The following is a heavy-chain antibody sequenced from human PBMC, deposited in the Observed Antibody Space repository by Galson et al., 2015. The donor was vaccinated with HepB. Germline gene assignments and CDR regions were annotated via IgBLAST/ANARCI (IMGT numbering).Heavy chain of an antibody. Sequence: SLRLSCAASGFTLSTYGMHWVRQAPGKGLEWVAVTSNDGRNKNYADSVKGRFTISRDNSKSTLYLQMNSLRAEDTAVYYCARGVNFGGGATDWFDPWGQGTLVTVSS. J-gene: IGHJ5*02. V-gene: IGHV3-30*03. CDR2: TSNDGRNK. D-gene: IGHD1-26*01. CDR3: ARGVNFGGGATDWFDP. CDR1: GFTLSTYG.